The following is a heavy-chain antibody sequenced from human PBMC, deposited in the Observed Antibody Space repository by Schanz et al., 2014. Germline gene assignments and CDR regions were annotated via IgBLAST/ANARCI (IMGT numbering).Heavy chain of an antibody. Sequence: EVQLVESGGGLVKPGGSLRLSCAASGIDFSSYSMNWVRQAPGKGLEWVANIKQDGSEKYYVDSVQGRFTISRDNAKNTLYLQMNSLRDEDTAVYYCGREGERKGMLPYYFDYWGQGALVTVSS. CDR3: GREGERKGMLPYYFDY. CDR2: IKQDGSEK. V-gene: IGHV3-7*01. D-gene: IGHD3-10*01. CDR1: GIDFSSYS. J-gene: IGHJ4*02.